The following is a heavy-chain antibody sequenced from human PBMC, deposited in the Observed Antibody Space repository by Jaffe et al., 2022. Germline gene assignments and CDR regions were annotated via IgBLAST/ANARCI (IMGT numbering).Heavy chain of an antibody. CDR2: IYSGGST. D-gene: IGHD1-20*01. CDR3: ARDRYNWNDLGY. J-gene: IGHJ4*02. CDR1: GFTVSSNY. V-gene: IGHV3-53*02. Sequence: EVQLVETGGGLIQPGGSLRLSCAASGFTVSSNYMSWVRQAPGKGLEWVSVIYSGGSTYYADSVKGRFTISRDNSKNTLYLQMNSLRAEDTAVYYCARDRYNWNDLGYWGQGTLVTVSS.